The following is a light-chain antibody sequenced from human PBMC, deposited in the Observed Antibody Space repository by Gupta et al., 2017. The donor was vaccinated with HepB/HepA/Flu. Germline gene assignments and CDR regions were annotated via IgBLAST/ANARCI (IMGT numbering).Light chain of an antibody. CDR2: AAS. Sequence: IQMTQSPSSVSASVGDRVTITCRESQDIKNELCWFQQKPGRAPELLIYAASTLPSGVPSRFSGSGSGTDFTLTISSLQPEDFATYYCLQDYNSPRTFGQGTKVEIK. V-gene: IGKV1-6*01. CDR3: LQDYNSPRT. J-gene: IGKJ1*01. CDR1: QDIKNE.